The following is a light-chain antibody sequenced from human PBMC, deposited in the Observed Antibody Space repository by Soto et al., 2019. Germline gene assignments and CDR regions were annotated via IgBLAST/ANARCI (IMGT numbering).Light chain of an antibody. V-gene: IGLV2-14*01. CDR1: TSDVGAYNY. CDR2: EVS. J-gene: IGLJ1*01. Sequence: QSALTQPASVSGSPGQSITISCTGSTSDVGAYNYVSWYKHHPGQAPQLMIYEVSNRPSGVSNRFSGSKSGKTASLTISGLQADDEGDYYCSSKTSSSSPFVFGNGTKLTVL. CDR3: SSKTSSSSPFV.